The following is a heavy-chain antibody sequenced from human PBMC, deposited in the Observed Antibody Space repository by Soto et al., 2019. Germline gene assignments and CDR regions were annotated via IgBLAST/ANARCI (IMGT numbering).Heavy chain of an antibody. CDR2: IYNGGST. J-gene: IGHJ4*02. CDR1: GGSISHVYYY. CDR3: ATGPSGDKVDS. V-gene: IGHV4-30-4*01. D-gene: IGHD7-27*01. Sequence: QVQLQESGPGLLKPSQTLSLTCAVSGGSISHVYYYWSWIRQLPDKGLEWIGHIYNGGSTYNNPSLTGRFTNPVDTTRNQFSRQLTSGSAADPAVYFCATGPSGDKVDSWGQGILVTVSS.